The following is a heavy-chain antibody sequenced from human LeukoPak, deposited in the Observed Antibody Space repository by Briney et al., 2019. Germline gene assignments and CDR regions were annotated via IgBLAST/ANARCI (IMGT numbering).Heavy chain of an antibody. CDR3: ARDVPSIFGVVITDYYYGMDV. CDR2: INPSGGST. V-gene: IGHV1-46*01. J-gene: IGHJ6*02. CDR1: GYTFTSYY. Sequence: WASVKVSCKASGYTFTSYYMHWVRQAPGQGLEWMGIINPSGGSTSYAQKFQGRVTMTRDTSTSTVYMELSSLRSEDTAVYYCARDVPSIFGVVITDYYYGMDVWGQGTTVTVSS. D-gene: IGHD3-3*01.